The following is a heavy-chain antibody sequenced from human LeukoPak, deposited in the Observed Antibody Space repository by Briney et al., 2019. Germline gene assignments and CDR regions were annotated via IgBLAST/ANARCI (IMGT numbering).Heavy chain of an antibody. CDR3: AKVDGITIFEVFDY. CDR2: ISGSGSST. D-gene: IGHD3-3*01. Sequence: GGSLRLSCAASGFIFSSYAMSWVRQAPGKGLEWLSSISGSGSSTYYADSVKGRFTISRDNSKNMLYLQMISLRADDTAVYFCAKVDGITIFEVFDYWGQGTLVTVSS. V-gene: IGHV3-23*01. J-gene: IGHJ4*02. CDR1: GFIFSSYA.